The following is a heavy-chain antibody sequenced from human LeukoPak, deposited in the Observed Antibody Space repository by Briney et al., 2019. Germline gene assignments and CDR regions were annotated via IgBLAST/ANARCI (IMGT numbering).Heavy chain of an antibody. V-gene: IGHV1-24*01. D-gene: IGHD3-9*01. CDR3: ATDLYYDILTGYTRIFDY. J-gene: IGHJ4*02. Sequence: ASVKVSCKVSGYTLTELSMHWVRQAPGKGLEWMGGFDPEDGETIYAQKFQGRVTMTEDTSTDTAYMELSSLRSEDTAVYYCATDLYYDILTGYTRIFDYWGQGTLVTVSS. CDR1: GYTLTELS. CDR2: FDPEDGET.